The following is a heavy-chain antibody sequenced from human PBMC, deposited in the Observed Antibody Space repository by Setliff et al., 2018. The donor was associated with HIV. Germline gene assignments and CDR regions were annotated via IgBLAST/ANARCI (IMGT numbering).Heavy chain of an antibody. CDR3: ARDEATGEVDY. Sequence: GGSLRLSCAASGFSVSSNYMSWVRQTPGKGLEWVSFISSGGSTHYADSVKGRFTISRDNSNNTLYLQMNSLRAEDTAVYYCARDEATGEVDYWGQGTLVTVSS. CDR1: GFSVSSNY. V-gene: IGHV3-53*01. D-gene: IGHD7-27*01. J-gene: IGHJ4*02. CDR2: ISSGGST.